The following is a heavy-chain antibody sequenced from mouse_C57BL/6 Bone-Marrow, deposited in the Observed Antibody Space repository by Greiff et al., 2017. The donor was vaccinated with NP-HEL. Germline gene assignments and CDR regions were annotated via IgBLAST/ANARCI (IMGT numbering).Heavy chain of an antibody. D-gene: IGHD1-1*01. CDR2: IRSKSNNYAT. J-gene: IGHJ4*01. CDR3: VRHEATVVAPGAMDY. Sequence: VQLKESGGGLVQPKGSLKLSCAASGFSFNTYAMNWVRQAPGKGLEWVARIRSKSNNYATYYADSVKDRFTISRDDSESMLYLQMNNLKTEDTAMYYCVRHEATVVAPGAMDYWGQGTSVTVSS. CDR1: GFSFNTYA. V-gene: IGHV10-1*01.